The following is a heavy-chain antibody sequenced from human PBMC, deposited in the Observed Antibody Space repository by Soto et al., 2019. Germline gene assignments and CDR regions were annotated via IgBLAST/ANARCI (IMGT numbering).Heavy chain of an antibody. Sequence: EVQLVETGGGLIQPGGSLRLSCAASGFTVSNNYMSWVRQAPGKGLQWVSIIYSGGATYYADSVKGRFTISRDISKNTLYLQMNSLRAEDTAVYYCATGDATIFGDAHGMDVWGQGTTVTVSS. J-gene: IGHJ6*02. CDR3: ATGDATIFGDAHGMDV. D-gene: IGHD3-3*01. CDR2: IYSGGAT. CDR1: GFTVSNNY. V-gene: IGHV3-53*02.